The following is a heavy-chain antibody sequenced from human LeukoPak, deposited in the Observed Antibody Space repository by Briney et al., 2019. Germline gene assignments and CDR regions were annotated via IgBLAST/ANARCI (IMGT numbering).Heavy chain of an antibody. Sequence: SETLSLTCTVSGGSISSSSYYWGWIRQPPGKGLEWTGSIYYSGSTYYNPSLKSRVTISVDTSKNQFSLKLSSVTAADTAVYYCARLRYLDRYYFDYWGQGTLVTVSS. CDR3: ARLRYLDRYYFDY. D-gene: IGHD4-17*01. CDR2: IYYSGST. CDR1: GGSISSSSYY. J-gene: IGHJ4*02. V-gene: IGHV4-39*01.